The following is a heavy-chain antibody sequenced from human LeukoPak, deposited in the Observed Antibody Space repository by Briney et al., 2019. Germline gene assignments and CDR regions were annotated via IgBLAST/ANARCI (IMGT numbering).Heavy chain of an antibody. D-gene: IGHD6-13*01. CDR1: GFTFDDYA. CDR2: ISWNSGSI. CDR3: LSYSSSWHGLDY. J-gene: IGHJ4*02. Sequence: PGRSLRLSCAASGFTFDDYAMHWVRQAPGKGLEWVSGISWNSGSIGYADSVKGRFTISRDNAKNSLYLQMNSLRAEDTAVYYCLSYSSSWHGLDYWGQGTLVTVSS. V-gene: IGHV3-9*01.